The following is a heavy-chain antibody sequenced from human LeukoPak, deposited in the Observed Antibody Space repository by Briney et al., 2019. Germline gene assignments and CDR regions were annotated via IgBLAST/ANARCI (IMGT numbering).Heavy chain of an antibody. CDR3: ARVDGGSFDY. D-gene: IGHD4-23*01. CDR1: GGSISPYY. Sequence: SETLSLTCTVSGGSISPYYWSWIRQPPGKGLEWIGYIYYSGTTNYNPSLKSRVTMSVDTYKSQFSLKLTSVTAADTAVYYCARVDGGSFDYWGQGTLVTVSS. CDR2: IYYSGTT. V-gene: IGHV4-59*01. J-gene: IGHJ4*02.